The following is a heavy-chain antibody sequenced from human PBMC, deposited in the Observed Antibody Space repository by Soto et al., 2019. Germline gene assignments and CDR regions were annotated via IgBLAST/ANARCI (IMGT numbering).Heavy chain of an antibody. Sequence: CPTLVNPTQTLTLTCTFSGFSLSTTGMCVSWIRQPPGKALEWLALIDWADDKYYSTSLKTRLTISKDTSKNQVVLTMTNVEPVDTATYFCSRAVGGFTYGYPDYWGQGTLVTVSS. CDR2: IDWADDK. CDR3: SRAVGGFTYGYPDY. CDR1: GFSLSTTGMC. J-gene: IGHJ4*02. V-gene: IGHV2-70*01. D-gene: IGHD5-18*01.